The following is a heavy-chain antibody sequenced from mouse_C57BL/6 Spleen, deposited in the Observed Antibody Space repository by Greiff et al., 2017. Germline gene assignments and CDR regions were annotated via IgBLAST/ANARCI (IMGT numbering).Heavy chain of an antibody. CDR2: INPGSGGT. V-gene: IGHV1-54*01. J-gene: IGHJ2*01. Sequence: VQLQQSRAELVRPGTSVKVSCKASGYAFTNYLIAWVKQRPGQGLEWIGVINPGSGGTYYNEKFKGKATLTADKSSSTAYMQLSSLTSEDSAVYFCARSGHLYYDDDDYWGQGTTLTVSS. CDR3: ARSGHLYYDDDDY. D-gene: IGHD2-4*01. CDR1: GYAFTNYL.